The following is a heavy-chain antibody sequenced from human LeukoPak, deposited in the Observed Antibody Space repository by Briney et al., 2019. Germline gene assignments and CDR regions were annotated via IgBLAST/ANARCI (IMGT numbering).Heavy chain of an antibody. V-gene: IGHV5-51*01. CDR2: IYPDDSDT. J-gene: IGHJ3*01. Sequence: GESLNISCKGSGYKFNAYWIAWVRQMPGKGLEWMGIIYPDDSDTRYSPSFQGQVTISADKSVSIAYLQWSSLKASDTAMYYCARPNITSYYDSRGYDAFDVWGQGTMVIVSS. CDR3: ARPNITSYYDSRGYDAFDV. D-gene: IGHD3-22*01. CDR1: GYKFNAYW.